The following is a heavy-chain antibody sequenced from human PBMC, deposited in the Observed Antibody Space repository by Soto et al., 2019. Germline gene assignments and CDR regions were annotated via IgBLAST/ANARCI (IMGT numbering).Heavy chain of an antibody. CDR2: FFYSGST. J-gene: IGHJ6*02. V-gene: IGHV4-39*01. D-gene: IGHD3-10*01. CDR3: ARQAARVSIFGGYYYHGMDV. CDR1: GASINSSRNY. Sequence: PSETLSLTCSVSGASINSSRNYWGWIRQPPGKGLEWIGSFFYSGSTYFSPSLESRVTISVDTSKNQFSLRLGSLTAADTAVHYCARQAARVSIFGGYYYHGMDVWGQGTTVTVSS.